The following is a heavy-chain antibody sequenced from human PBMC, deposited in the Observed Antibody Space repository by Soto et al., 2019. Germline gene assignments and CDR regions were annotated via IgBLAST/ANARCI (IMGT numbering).Heavy chain of an antibody. CDR2: INHSGST. V-gene: IGHV4-34*01. J-gene: IGHJ5*02. Sequence: QVQLQQWGAGLLKPSETLSLTCAVYGGSFSGYYWSWIRQPPGKGLEWIGEINHSGSTNYNPSLKSRVTISVDTSENQCSLKLSSVTAADTAVYCCARSITIFGVVPFDPWGQGTLVTVSS. CDR1: GGSFSGYY. CDR3: ARSITIFGVVPFDP. D-gene: IGHD3-3*01.